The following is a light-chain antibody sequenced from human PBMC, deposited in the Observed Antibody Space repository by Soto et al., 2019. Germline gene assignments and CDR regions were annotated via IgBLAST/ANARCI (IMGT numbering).Light chain of an antibody. CDR1: LTTSIY. J-gene: IGKJ1*01. V-gene: IGKV1-39*01. Sequence: DNQLTQSPSSVSAYLGDRVTLTCRASLTTSIYLNWYQHKPGKAPRLLIYAASSLQSGVPSRFSGSGSGTDFTLTISSLQAEDFATYYCQQSYIAPPTFGQGTKVE. CDR2: AAS. CDR3: QQSYIAPPT.